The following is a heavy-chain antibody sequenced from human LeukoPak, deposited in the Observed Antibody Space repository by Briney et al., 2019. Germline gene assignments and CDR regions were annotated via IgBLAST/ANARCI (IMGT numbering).Heavy chain of an antibody. J-gene: IGHJ4*02. CDR2: ISGNGGST. CDR3: ASGGSGSALYY. CDR1: GFTFSSYA. V-gene: IGHV3-23*01. Sequence: PGGSLRLPCAASGFTFSSYAMSWVRQAPGKGLEWVSGISGNGGSTFYADSVKGRFTISRDNSKNTLYLQMNSLRAEDTAVYYCASGGSGSALYYWGQGTLVTVSS. D-gene: IGHD3-10*01.